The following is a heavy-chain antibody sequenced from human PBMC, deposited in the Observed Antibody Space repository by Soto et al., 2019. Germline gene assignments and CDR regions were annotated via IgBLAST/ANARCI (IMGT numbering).Heavy chain of an antibody. D-gene: IGHD2-21*02. Sequence: GGSLRLSCEVSGFTFSMYSMSWVRQSPGKGLEWVAKIPQDGVDGHYADSVKGRFIISRDNGKNSLHLQLNNLRAEDTAVYYCARDHLILPAHDLFYGSDVWGRGATVTVSS. V-gene: IGHV3-7*03. CDR1: GFTFSMYS. CDR3: ARDHLILPAHDLFYGSDV. CDR2: IPQDGVDG. J-gene: IGHJ6*02.